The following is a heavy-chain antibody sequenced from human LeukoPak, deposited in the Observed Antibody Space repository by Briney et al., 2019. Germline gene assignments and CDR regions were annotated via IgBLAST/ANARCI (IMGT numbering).Heavy chain of an antibody. Sequence: ASVKVSCKASGYTFTSYAMNWVRQAPGQGLEWMGWINTNTGNPTYAQGFTGRFVSSLDTSVSTAYLQISSLKAEDTAVYYCARGQQLSAVLVRASGGGYWGQGTLVTVSS. J-gene: IGHJ4*02. CDR2: INTNTGNP. CDR1: GYTFTSYA. D-gene: IGHD6-13*01. CDR3: ARGQQLSAVLVRASGGGY. V-gene: IGHV7-4-1*02.